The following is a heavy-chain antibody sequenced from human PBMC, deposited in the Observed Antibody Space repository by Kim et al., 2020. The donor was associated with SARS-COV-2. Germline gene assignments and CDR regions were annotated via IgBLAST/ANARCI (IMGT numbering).Heavy chain of an antibody. CDR1: GDSISSYF. CDR3: ARGEDSAYDRDYCFYYGMEF. CDR2: IYFTGTT. Sequence: SETLSLTCTVSGDSISSYFWSWIRQPPGKGLEWTGYIYFTGTTNYNPSLRSRVTISVDTSKNQFSLRLRSVSAADTAVYSCARGEDSAYDRDYCFYYGMEFCGQGATVTVSS. J-gene: IGHJ6*01. V-gene: IGHV4-59*01. D-gene: IGHD3-16*01.